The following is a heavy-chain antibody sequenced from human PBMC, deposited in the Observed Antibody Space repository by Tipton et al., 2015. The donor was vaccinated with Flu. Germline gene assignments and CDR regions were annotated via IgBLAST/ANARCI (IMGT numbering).Heavy chain of an antibody. V-gene: IGHV4-4*07. CDR2: IYGSGSA. J-gene: IGHJ6*02. CDR1: GVSITDYY. Sequence: TLSLTCSVSGVSITDYYWTWIRQPAGEGLEWIGRIYGSGSANYNPSLKSRVTMSVDTSKNQLSLKLRSVTAADTAVYFCARDDDTKSRNGTDVWGQGTTVIVSS. D-gene: IGHD3-22*01. CDR3: ARDDDTKSRNGTDV.